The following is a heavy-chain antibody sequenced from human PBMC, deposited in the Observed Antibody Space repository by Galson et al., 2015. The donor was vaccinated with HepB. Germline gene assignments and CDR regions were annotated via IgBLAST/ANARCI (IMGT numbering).Heavy chain of an antibody. J-gene: IGHJ5*02. CDR3: ARPAMGLMVYVRGYNWFHP. CDR2: INTFNGNT. Sequence: SVKVSCKASGYTFISHGISWVRQAPGQGLEWMGWINTFNGNTEYAQKFQGRVIMTTDTSTTTAYMELRRLRIDDTAVYYCARPAMGLMVYVRGYNWFHPWGQGTLVTVSS. D-gene: IGHD2-8*01. V-gene: IGHV1-18*01. CDR1: GYTFISHG.